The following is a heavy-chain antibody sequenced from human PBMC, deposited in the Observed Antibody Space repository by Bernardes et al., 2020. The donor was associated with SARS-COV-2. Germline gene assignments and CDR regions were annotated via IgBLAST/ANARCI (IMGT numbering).Heavy chain of an antibody. J-gene: IGHJ4*02. D-gene: IGHD5-18*01. CDR3: ARGPDTAMVRVRGGFDY. CDR2: INHSGST. CDR1: GGSFSGYY. Sequence: SETLSLTCAVYGGSFSGYYWSWIRQPPGKGLEWIGEINHSGSTNYNPSLKSRVTISVDTSKNQFSLKLSSVTAADTAVYYCARGPDTAMVRVRGGFDYWGQGTLVTVSS. V-gene: IGHV4-34*01.